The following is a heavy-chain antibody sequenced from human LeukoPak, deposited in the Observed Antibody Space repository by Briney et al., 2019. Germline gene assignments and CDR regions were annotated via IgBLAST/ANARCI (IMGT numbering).Heavy chain of an antibody. CDR1: GGSISSYY. V-gene: IGHV4-59*01. J-gene: IGHJ4*02. Sequence: PSETLSLTCTVSGGSISSYYWSWIRQPPGKGLEWIGYIYYSGSTNYNPSLKSRVTISVDTSKNQFSLKLSSVTAADTAVYYCARGGGIVGATPPRHFDYWGQGTLVTVSS. CDR2: IYYSGST. D-gene: IGHD1-26*01. CDR3: ARGGGIVGATPPRHFDY.